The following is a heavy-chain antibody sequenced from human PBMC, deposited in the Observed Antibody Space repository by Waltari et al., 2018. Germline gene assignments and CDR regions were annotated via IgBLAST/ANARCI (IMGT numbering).Heavy chain of an antibody. CDR1: GFSFSAYW. V-gene: IGHV3-7*03. CDR2: RKDDGMAT. CDR3: ARGSTGYVRVWDC. Sequence: EVQLMESGGGLVQPGGSLRLSCAASGFSFSAYWMTWVRQAPGKGLGWGDNRKDDGMATDHVDSVNGRFTISRDNAKNSLYLQMNDVSAEDTAIYYCARGSTGYVRVWDCWGQGTVVTVSS. J-gene: IGHJ4*02. D-gene: IGHD2-2*01.